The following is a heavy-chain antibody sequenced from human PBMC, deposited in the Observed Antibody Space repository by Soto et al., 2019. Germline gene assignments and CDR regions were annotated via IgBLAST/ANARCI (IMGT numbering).Heavy chain of an antibody. CDR2: ISWNSGKI. CDR1: GFTFDDYA. D-gene: IGHD4-17*01. J-gene: IGHJ3*02. V-gene: IGHV3-9*01. Sequence: EVQLVESGGGLVQPGRSLRLSCAASGFTFDDYAMHWVRQAPGKGLEWVSGISWNSGKIGYADSVKGRFTISRDNAKNSLYVQMNSLRAEDTAVYYCAKAHYGDYVEDAFDIWGQGTMVTVSS. CDR3: AKAHYGDYVEDAFDI.